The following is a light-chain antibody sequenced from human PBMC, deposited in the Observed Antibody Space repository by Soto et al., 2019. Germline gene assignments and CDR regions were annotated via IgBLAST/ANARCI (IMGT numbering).Light chain of an antibody. CDR1: SSDVGGYNY. CDR2: EVN. J-gene: IGLJ1*01. Sequence: QSALTQPPSASGSPGQSVTISCTGTSSDVGGYNYVSWYQQHPGEAPKLLIYEVNKRPSGVPNRFSASKSGNTASLTVSGLQAEDEADYYCSSYAGSNNYVFGPGTKVTV. CDR3: SSYAGSNNYV. V-gene: IGLV2-8*01.